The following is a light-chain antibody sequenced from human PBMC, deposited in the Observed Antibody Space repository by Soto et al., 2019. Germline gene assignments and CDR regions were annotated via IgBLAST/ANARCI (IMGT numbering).Light chain of an antibody. Sequence: DIQMTQSPSSVSAFVGDSVTMTCRASQGISSWLAWFRQKPGKAPKLLIYPASTLQSGVPSRFSGGGSGTHFTLTISSVQLADFATYYCQQATGFPYTFGQGTKLEI. CDR3: QQATGFPYT. J-gene: IGKJ2*01. V-gene: IGKV1-12*02. CDR1: QGISSW. CDR2: PAS.